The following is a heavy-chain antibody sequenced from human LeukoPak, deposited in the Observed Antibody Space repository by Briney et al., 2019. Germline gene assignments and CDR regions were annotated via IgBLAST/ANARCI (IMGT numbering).Heavy chain of an antibody. J-gene: IGHJ6*03. D-gene: IGHD2-2*01. CDR2: IIPIFGTA. CDR1: GGTFSSYA. Sequence: SVKVSCKASGGTFSSYAISWVRQAPGQGLEWMGGIIPIFGTANYAQKFQGRVTITADESTSTAYMELSRLRSEDTAVYYCARGMSVGYCSSTSCRTYYYYYMDVWAKGTTVTVSS. V-gene: IGHV1-69*01. CDR3: ARGMSVGYCSSTSCRTYYYYYMDV.